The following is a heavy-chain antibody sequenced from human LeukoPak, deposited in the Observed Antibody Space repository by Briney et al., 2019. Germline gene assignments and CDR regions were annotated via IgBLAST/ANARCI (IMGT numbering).Heavy chain of an antibody. CDR3: ASYDSSGYYGYDAFDI. D-gene: IGHD3-22*01. J-gene: IGHJ3*02. CDR2: IYYSGST. Sequence: SEALSLTCTVSGGSISSGGYYWSWIRQHPGKGLEWIGYIYYSGSTYYNPSLKSRVTISVDTSKNQFSLKLSSVTAADTAVYYCASYDSSGYYGYDAFDIWGQGTMVTVSS. CDR1: GGSISSGGYY. V-gene: IGHV4-31*03.